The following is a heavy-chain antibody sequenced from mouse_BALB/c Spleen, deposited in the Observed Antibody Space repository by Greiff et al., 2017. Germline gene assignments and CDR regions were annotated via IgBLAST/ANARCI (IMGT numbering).Heavy chain of an antibody. J-gene: IGHJ4*01. CDR3: DRELTGKGLGAMDY. CDR2: ISSGGSYT. D-gene: IGHD4-1*01. CDR1: GFTFSSYA. Sequence: DVMLVESGGGLVKPGGSLKLSCAASGFTFSSYAMSWVRQTPEKGLEWVATISSGGSYTYYPDSVKGRFTISRDNAKNNLYLQMSSLKSEDTAMYECDRELTGKGLGAMDYWGQGTSVTVSA. V-gene: IGHV5-6-4*01.